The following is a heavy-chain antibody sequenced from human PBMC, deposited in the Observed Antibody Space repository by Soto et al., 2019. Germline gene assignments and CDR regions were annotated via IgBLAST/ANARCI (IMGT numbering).Heavy chain of an antibody. J-gene: IGHJ6*03. Sequence: QVQLVQSGAEVRKPGASVTVSCRSSGDSFNDYYIHWVRQAPGQGLEWMGWINPNSGVTKYAQKFQGWVSMIRDTSIRTVYMQLSRLRSDDTAVYYCARESGGATATLDYYYFYMDVWGTGTTVTVSS. D-gene: IGHD5-12*01. CDR3: ARESGGATATLDYYYFYMDV. CDR2: INPNSGVT. CDR1: GDSFNDYY. V-gene: IGHV1-2*04.